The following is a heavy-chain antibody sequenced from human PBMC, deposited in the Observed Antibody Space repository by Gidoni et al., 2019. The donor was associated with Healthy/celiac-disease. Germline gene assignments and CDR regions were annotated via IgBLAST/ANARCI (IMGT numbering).Heavy chain of an antibody. CDR2: IYPGDSDT. Sequence: EVQLVQSGAEVKNPGASLKISCKGSGSSFTSYWIGWVRQMPGKGLEWMGVIYPGDSDTRYSPSFQGQVTISADKSISTAYLQCSSLKASDTAMYYCAIGTGGGRQAHGYVLDYWGQGTLVTVSS. V-gene: IGHV5-51*01. D-gene: IGHD3-16*01. CDR3: AIGTGGGRQAHGYVLDY. CDR1: GSSFTSYW. J-gene: IGHJ4*02.